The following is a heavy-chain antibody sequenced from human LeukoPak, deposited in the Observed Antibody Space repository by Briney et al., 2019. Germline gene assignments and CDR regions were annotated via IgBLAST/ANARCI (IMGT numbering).Heavy chain of an antibody. J-gene: IGHJ6*03. CDR2: ISGSGGST. D-gene: IGHD2-21*02. V-gene: IGHV3-23*01. CDR1: GFTFSSYA. CDR3: ARSYCGGDCYYYYYYYYMDV. Sequence: GGSLRLSCAASGFTFSSYAMSWVRQAPGKGLEWVSAISGSGGSTYYADSVKGRFTISRDNSKNTLYLQMNSLRAEDTAVYYCARSYCGGDCYYYYYYYYMDVWGKGTTVTVSS.